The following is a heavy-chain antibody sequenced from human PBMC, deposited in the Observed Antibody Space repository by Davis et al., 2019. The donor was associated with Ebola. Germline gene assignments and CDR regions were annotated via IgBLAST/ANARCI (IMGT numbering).Heavy chain of an antibody. CDR2: IGSDSGT. J-gene: IGHJ6*02. CDR3: AKDLFWWSASDV. D-gene: IGHD2-8*02. CDR1: GFTSGCCA. V-gene: IGHV3-23*01. Sequence: PGGSLRPSCTASGFTSGCCAMNWVRQAPGKGLEWVSGIGSDSGTHYAHSVKGRFTISRDDSKNTLYLQMNSLRGEDTAIYYCAKDLFWWSASDVWGQGTTVTVS.